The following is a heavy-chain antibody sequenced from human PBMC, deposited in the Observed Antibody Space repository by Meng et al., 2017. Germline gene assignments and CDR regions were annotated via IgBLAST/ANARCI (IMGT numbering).Heavy chain of an antibody. V-gene: IGHV1-2*06. CDR1: GYNLPDSF. CDR3: ARDEDISAAGKLFGDY. J-gene: IGHJ4*02. Sequence: GRLVQSGAEVKQPGASGKVSWKPSGYNLPDSFIHLVRRAPGQGLEWMGRINPKSGDTHYAQKFQARVTMTGDTSISTAYMELSGLRSDDTAMYYCARDEDISAAGKLFGDYWGQGTLVTVSS. D-gene: IGHD6-25*01. CDR2: INPKSGDT.